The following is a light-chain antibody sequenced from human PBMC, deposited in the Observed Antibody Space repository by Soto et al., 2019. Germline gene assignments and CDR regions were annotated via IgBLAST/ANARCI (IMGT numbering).Light chain of an antibody. J-gene: IGLJ3*02. V-gene: IGLV2-14*01. CDR1: SSDIGGYKY. Sequence: QSVLTQPASVSGSPGQSITISCTGTSSDIGGYKYVSWYQQHPGKAPKLIIFEVGNRPSGVSDRFSGSNSGNTASLTISGLQAEDEADYYCTSYSRYSVLVFGGGTKVTVL. CDR3: TSYSRYSVLV. CDR2: EVG.